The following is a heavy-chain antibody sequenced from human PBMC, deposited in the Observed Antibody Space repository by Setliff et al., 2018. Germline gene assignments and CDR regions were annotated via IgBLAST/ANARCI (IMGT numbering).Heavy chain of an antibody. D-gene: IGHD4-4*01. Sequence: GGSLRLSCAASGFTFSSYWMSWVRQAPGKGLEWVANIKQDGSEKYYVDSVKGRFTISRDNAKNFLYLHMNSLRGDDTAVYYCAKVVGNSNWFDPWGQGTLVTVSS. CDR2: IKQDGSEK. CDR3: AKVVGNSNWFDP. CDR1: GFTFSSYW. V-gene: IGHV3-7*01. J-gene: IGHJ5*02.